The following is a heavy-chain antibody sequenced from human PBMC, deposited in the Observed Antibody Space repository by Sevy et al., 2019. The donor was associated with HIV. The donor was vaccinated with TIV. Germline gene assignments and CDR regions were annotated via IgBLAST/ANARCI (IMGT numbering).Heavy chain of an antibody. D-gene: IGHD5-18*01. CDR2: IWYDGSKK. V-gene: IGHV3-33*08. J-gene: IGHJ4*02. CDR3: ARGGGTAMVRDYFDY. Sequence: GGSLRLSCAASGFTFNNYAMSWVRQAPGKGLEWVAVIWYDGSKKYYADSVKGRFTISRDNSKNTLYLQMNSLRAEDTAVYYCARGGGTAMVRDYFDYWGQGTLGTVSS. CDR1: GFTFNNYA.